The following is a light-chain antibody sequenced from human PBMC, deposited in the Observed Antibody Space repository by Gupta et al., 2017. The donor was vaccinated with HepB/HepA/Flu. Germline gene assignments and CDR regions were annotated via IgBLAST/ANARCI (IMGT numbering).Light chain of an antibody. V-gene: IGKV1-9*01. CDR2: DAS. Sequence: DIQLTQSPSFLSASVGDRVTITCRASQGISSYLAWYQQKPGKAPKLLIYDASTLQSGVPSRFSGSGDGTEFNLTISSRQPEDFESYYCQQRNSYPPGFTFGHGTKVDIK. CDR3: QQRNSYPPGFT. J-gene: IGKJ3*01. CDR1: QGISSY.